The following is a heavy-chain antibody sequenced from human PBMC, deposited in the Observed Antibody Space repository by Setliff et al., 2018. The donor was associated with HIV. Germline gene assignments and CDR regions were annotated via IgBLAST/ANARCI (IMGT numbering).Heavy chain of an antibody. Sequence: SETLSLTCTVSGGSISTYYWSWIRQPPGKGLEWIGYISYSGNTNYSPSLKSRVTISRDNAKNSLYLQMNSLRAEDTAVYYCARDDYMLYSYYYDMDVWGQGTTVTVSS. CDR2: ISYSGNT. CDR3: ARDDYMLYSYYYDMDV. CDR1: GGSISTYY. J-gene: IGHJ6*02. V-gene: IGHV4-59*01. D-gene: IGHD4-4*01.